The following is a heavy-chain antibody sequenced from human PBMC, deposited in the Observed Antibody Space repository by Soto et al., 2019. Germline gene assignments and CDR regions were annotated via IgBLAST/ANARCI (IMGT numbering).Heavy chain of an antibody. J-gene: IGHJ6*02. CDR3: ARGSYNWNSVRSYYSMDL. V-gene: IGHV4-34*01. CDR1: GGSFSGYY. CDR2: INHSGST. D-gene: IGHD1-7*01. Sequence: SETLSLTCAVYGGSFSGYYWSWSRQPPGKGLEWIGEINHSGSTNYNPSLKSRVTISVDTSKNQFSLKLSPVTAADTAVYYCARGSYNWNSVRSYYSMDLWGPGTTVTVSS.